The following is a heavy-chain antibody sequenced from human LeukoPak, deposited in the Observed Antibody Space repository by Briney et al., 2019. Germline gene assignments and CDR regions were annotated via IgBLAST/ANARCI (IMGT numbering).Heavy chain of an antibody. CDR2: IYTSGST. V-gene: IGHV4-4*07. D-gene: IGHD3-3*01. CDR3: ARVDVFGVVSSDYYYYYMDV. J-gene: IGHJ6*03. Sequence: SETLSLICSVSGGSISGYYWSWIRQPAGKGLEWIGRIYTSGSTNYNPSLKSRVTMSVDTSKNQFSLKLSYVTAADTAVYYCARVDVFGVVSSDYYYYYMDVWGKGTTVTVSS. CDR1: GGSISGYY.